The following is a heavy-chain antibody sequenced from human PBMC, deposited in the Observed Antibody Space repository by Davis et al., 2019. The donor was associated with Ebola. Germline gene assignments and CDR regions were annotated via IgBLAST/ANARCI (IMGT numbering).Heavy chain of an antibody. Sequence: GESLKISCAVSGFTFSTYYMNWVRRAPGKGLVWVSHIIPDGSIRDYADSVKGRFTISRDNAKNTLYLQMNSLRAEDTAVYYCARDKDWQWDVWGQGTTVTVS. J-gene: IGHJ6*02. CDR1: GFTFSTYY. D-gene: IGHD3/OR15-3a*01. CDR3: ARDKDWQWDV. CDR2: IIPDGSIR. V-gene: IGHV3-74*01.